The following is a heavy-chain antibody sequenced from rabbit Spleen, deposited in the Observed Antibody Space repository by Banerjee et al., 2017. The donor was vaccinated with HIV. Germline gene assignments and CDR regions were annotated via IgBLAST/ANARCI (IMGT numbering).Heavy chain of an antibody. D-gene: IGHD3-1*01. CDR3: ARDGDDAGYDFYL. J-gene: IGHJ4*01. V-gene: IGHV1S45*01. CDR2: VDVTSSSPT. CDR1: GFDLSNAYY. Sequence: QEQLEESGGGLVKPEGSLTITCKASGFDLSNAYYMCWVRQAPGKGPEWVACVDVTSSSPTYYATWAKRRFTISKNSSTTVTLQMTSLTAADTATYFCARDGDDAGYDFYLWGQGTLVTVS.